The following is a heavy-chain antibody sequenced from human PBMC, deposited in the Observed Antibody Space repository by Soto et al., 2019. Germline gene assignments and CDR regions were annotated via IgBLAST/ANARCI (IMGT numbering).Heavy chain of an antibody. V-gene: IGHV4-31*03. CDR1: GASVRSGGHY. D-gene: IGHD3-10*01. CDR2: IHNSEST. CDR3: AGGGDS. J-gene: IGHJ4*02. Sequence: SETLSLTCTVSGASVRSGGHYWSWIGQYPGQGLEWIGYIHNSESTSYNPSLESRVFISLDTSRNQFSLKLKSVPAADTAVYYCAGGGDSWSQGTLVTVSS.